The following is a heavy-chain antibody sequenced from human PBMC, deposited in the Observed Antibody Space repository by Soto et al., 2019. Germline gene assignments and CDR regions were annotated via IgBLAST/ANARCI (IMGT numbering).Heavy chain of an antibody. D-gene: IGHD3-9*01. V-gene: IGHV4-39*01. CDR2: IYYSGST. J-gene: IGHJ5*02. CDR1: GGSISSSSYY. Sequence: QLQLQESGPGLVKPSETLSLTCTVSGGSISSSSYYWGWIRQPPGKGLEWIGSIYYSGSTYYNPSLKSRVTISVDTSKNQFSLKLSSVTAADTAVYYCARLIRYFDWLSHDWFDPWGQGTLVTVSS. CDR3: ARLIRYFDWLSHDWFDP.